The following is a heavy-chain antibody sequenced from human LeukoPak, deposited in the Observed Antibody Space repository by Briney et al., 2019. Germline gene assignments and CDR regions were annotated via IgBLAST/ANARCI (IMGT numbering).Heavy chain of an antibody. V-gene: IGHV3-21*01. J-gene: IGHJ3*02. D-gene: IGHD3-10*01. CDR3: ARDKVAGSGSLDAFDI. CDR2: ISSSISYI. Sequence: GGSLRLSCAASGFIFSSYSMNWVRQAPGKGLEWVSFISSSISYIYYADSVKGRFTISRDNAKISLYLQMNSLRAEDTAVYYCARDKVAGSGSLDAFDIWGQGTMVTVSS. CDR1: GFIFSSYS.